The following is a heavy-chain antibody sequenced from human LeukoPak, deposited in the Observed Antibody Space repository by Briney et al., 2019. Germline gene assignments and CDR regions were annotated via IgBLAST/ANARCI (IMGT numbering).Heavy chain of an antibody. V-gene: IGHV4-34*01. CDR3: ARGMIVVVTNDAFDI. CDR2: IHFSGSI. D-gene: IGHD2-21*02. Sequence: SETLSLTCAVYGGSLNGYYWSWIRQPPGRGLEWIGEIHFSGSINYNPSLEGRVTITVDTSKNQFSLRLSSVTAADTAVYYCARGMIVVVTNDAFDIWGQGTMVTVSS. J-gene: IGHJ3*02. CDR1: GGSLNGYY.